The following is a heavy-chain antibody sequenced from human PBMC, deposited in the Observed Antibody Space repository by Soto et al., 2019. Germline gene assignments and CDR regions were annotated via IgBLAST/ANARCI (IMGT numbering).Heavy chain of an antibody. CDR1: GGSISSGDYY. J-gene: IGHJ4*02. CDR2: IYYSGST. V-gene: IGHV4-30-4*01. D-gene: IGHD4-17*01. Sequence: QVQLQESGPGLVKPSQTLSLTCTVSGGSISSGDYYWSWIRQPPGKGLEWIGYIYYSGSTYYNPYRNHRVTISVDTSKHQCALKLTSVTAADTAVYYCASTSVTTTGGGADYWGQGTLVTVSS. CDR3: ASTSVTTTGGGADY.